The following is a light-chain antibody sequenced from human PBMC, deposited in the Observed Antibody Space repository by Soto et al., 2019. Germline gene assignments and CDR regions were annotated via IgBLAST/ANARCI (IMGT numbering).Light chain of an antibody. CDR2: EVS. Sequence: QSVLTQPASVSGSPGQAITISCTGTNSDVGGYNYVSWYQQHPGKAPKLMIYEVSNRPSGVSNRFSGSKSGNTASLTISGLQAEDEADYYGSSYASSSTLEGVFGTGTKVTVL. J-gene: IGLJ1*01. CDR3: SSYASSSTLEGV. V-gene: IGLV2-14*01. CDR1: NSDVGGYNY.